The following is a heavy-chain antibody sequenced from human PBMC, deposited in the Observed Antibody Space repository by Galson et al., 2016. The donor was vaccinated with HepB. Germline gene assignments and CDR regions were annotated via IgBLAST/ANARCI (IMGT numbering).Heavy chain of an antibody. CDR1: GFTFGDYT. CDR3: AKDGVGSGYSYFDY. J-gene: IGHJ4*02. D-gene: IGHD5-12*01. CDR2: LSVSGDTT. Sequence: SLRLSCAASGFTFGDYTMSWVRQAPGKGLEWVSGLSVSGDTTYYADSVKGRFTISRDNSKNTLHLQMNSLRADDMAVYYCAKDGVGSGYSYFDYWGRGTLVTVSS. V-gene: IGHV3-23*01.